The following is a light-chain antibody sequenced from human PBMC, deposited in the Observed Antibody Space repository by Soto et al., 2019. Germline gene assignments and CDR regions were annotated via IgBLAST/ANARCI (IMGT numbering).Light chain of an antibody. CDR2: HTD. V-gene: IGLV1-51*01. Sequence: QAVVTQPPSVSAAPGQRVTISCSGRNSNIGNNFVSWYQQFPGKAPKLLIFHTDKRPSGIPDRFAGSKSGTSATLGITGLQTGDEADYYCETCDSSLDVEPFGGGTKLTVL. CDR1: NSNIGNNF. J-gene: IGLJ3*02. CDR3: ETCDSSLDVEP.